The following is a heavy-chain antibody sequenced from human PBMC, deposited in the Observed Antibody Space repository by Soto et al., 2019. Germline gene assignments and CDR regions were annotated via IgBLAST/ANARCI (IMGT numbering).Heavy chain of an antibody. Sequence: GGSLRLSCAASGFTFSSYGMHWVRQAPGKGLEWVAVIWYDGSNKYYADSVKGRFTISRDNSKNTLYLQMTSLRAEDTAVYYCARDGTTVTSESRGYYCYGMDVWGQETTVTFSS. CDR1: GFTFSSYG. V-gene: IGHV3-33*01. D-gene: IGHD4-17*01. CDR3: ARDGTTVTSESRGYYCYGMDV. CDR2: IWYDGSNK. J-gene: IGHJ6*02.